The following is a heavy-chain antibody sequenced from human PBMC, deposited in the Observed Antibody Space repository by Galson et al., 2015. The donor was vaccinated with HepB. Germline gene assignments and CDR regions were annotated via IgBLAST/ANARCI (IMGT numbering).Heavy chain of an antibody. V-gene: IGHV1-18*04. J-gene: IGHJ3*02. CDR1: GYTFSMFG. CDR2: SSAYNGHT. CDR3: VRDQGDDFWSGNPPRDAFDI. Sequence: SVKVSCKASGYTFSMFGISWVRQAPGQGLEWMGWSSAYNGHTNYAQSLLGRVSMTTDISTSTAYMELRSLRSDDTAVYYCVRDQGDDFWSGNPPRDAFDIWGQGTMVTVS. D-gene: IGHD3-3*01.